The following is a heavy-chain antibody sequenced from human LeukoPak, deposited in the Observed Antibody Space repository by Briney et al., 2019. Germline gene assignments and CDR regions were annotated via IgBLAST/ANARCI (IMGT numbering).Heavy chain of an antibody. D-gene: IGHD2-15*01. Sequence: SETLSLTCTVSGGSISSGGYYWSWIRQHPGKGLEWIGYIYYSGSTYYNPSLKSRVTISVDTSKNQFSLKLSSVTAADTAVYYCASSVAATYNWFDPWGQGTLVTVSS. CDR2: IYYSGST. CDR1: GGSISSGGYY. CDR3: ASSVAATYNWFDP. V-gene: IGHV4-31*03. J-gene: IGHJ5*02.